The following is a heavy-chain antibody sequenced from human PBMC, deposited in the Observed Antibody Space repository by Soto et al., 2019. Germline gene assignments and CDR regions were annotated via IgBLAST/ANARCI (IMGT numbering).Heavy chain of an antibody. CDR3: ASDRHHSGFED. J-gene: IGHJ4*02. CDR2: ITPMFGIA. Sequence: QVHLAQSGAEVKKPGSSVRVSCKASGGSFSNYAVTWVRQAPGQRLEWMGGITPMFGIANYAQKFQGRVTLTADESTGTAYMELSSLRSDDTATYYCASDRHHSGFEDWGQGTLVTVSS. CDR1: GGSFSNYA. V-gene: IGHV1-69*01.